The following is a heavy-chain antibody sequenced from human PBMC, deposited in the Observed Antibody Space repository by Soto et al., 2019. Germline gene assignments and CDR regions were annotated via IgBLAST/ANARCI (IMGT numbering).Heavy chain of an antibody. CDR3: ANQRYTVTPTSNYWYFDL. V-gene: IGHV3-66*01. CDR2: IYSGGST. Sequence: GGSLRLSCAASGFTVSSNYMSWVRQAPGKGLEWVSVIYSGGSTYYADSVKGRFTISRDNSKNTLYLQMNSLRAEDTAVYYCANQRYTVTPTSNYWYFDLWGRGTLVTVSS. J-gene: IGHJ2*01. CDR1: GFTVSSNY. D-gene: IGHD4-17*01.